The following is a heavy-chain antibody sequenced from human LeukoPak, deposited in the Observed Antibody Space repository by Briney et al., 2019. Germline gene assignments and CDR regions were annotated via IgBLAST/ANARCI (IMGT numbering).Heavy chain of an antibody. CDR1: GYTFTSYD. CDR2: MNPNSGNT. V-gene: IGHV1-8*01. D-gene: IGHD6-19*01. Sequence: ASVKVSCKASGYTFTSYDINWVRQATGQGLEWVGWMNPNSGNTGYAQKFQGRVTMTRNTSISTAYMELSSLRSEDTAVYYCARGGGLEQWPTTEADYWGQGTLVTVSS. J-gene: IGHJ4*02. CDR3: ARGGGLEQWPTTEADY.